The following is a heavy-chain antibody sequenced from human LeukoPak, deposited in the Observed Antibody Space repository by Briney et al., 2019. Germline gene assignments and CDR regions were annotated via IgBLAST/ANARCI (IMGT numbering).Heavy chain of an antibody. V-gene: IGHV4-38-2*02. J-gene: IGHJ6*04. CDR2: IYHSGST. D-gene: IGHD3-22*01. CDR1: GYSISSGYY. CDR3: ARDPSPQTYYYDSSGYLVMDV. Sequence: SETLSLTCTVSGYSISSGYYWGWIRQPPGKGLGWIGSIYHSGSTYYNPSLKSRVTISVDTSKNQFSLKLSSVTAADTAVYYCARDPSPQTYYYDSSGYLVMDVWGKGTTVTVSS.